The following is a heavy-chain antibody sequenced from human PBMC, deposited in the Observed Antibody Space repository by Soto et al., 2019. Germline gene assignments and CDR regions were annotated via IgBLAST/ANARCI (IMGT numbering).Heavy chain of an antibody. V-gene: IGHV3-23*01. D-gene: IGHD3-22*01. J-gene: IGHJ4*02. CDR2: ISGSGGST. CDR3: AKDPGVGSKYYYDSSGYCDY. Sequence: EVQLLESGGGLVQPGGSLRLSCAASGFTFSSYAMSWVRQAPGKGLEWVSAISGSGGSTYYADSVKGRFTISRDNYKNTLYLQMNSLRAEDTAVYYCAKDPGVGSKYYYDSSGYCDYWGQGTLVTVSS. CDR1: GFTFSSYA.